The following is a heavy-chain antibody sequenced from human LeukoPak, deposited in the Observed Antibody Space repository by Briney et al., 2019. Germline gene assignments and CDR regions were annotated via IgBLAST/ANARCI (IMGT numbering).Heavy chain of an antibody. CDR1: GYTFIAYY. CDR3: ARGLAGSTWLDY. Sequence: ASVKVSCKASGYTFIAYYIHWVRQAPGQGLEWMGWINADSGGTNYAQKFQGRVTMTRNTSISTAYMELSSLRSEDTAVYYCARGLAGSTWLDYWGQGTLVTVSS. V-gene: IGHV1-2*02. J-gene: IGHJ4*02. D-gene: IGHD6-13*01. CDR2: INADSGGT.